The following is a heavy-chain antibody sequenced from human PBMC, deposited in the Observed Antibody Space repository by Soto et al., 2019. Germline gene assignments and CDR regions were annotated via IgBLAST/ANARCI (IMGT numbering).Heavy chain of an antibody. V-gene: IGHV3-64D*06. J-gene: IGHJ4*02. CDR1: GFTFSSYS. Sequence: EVQLVESGGGLVKPGGSLRLSCAASGFTFSSYSMNWVRQAPGKGLEWVSSISSNGGSANYADSVKGRFTISRDDSKNTLYLQMSSLRAEDTAVYYCVKDRRRGYDLDYWGQGTLVTVSS. D-gene: IGHD5-12*01. CDR3: VKDRRRGYDLDY. CDR2: ISSNGGSA.